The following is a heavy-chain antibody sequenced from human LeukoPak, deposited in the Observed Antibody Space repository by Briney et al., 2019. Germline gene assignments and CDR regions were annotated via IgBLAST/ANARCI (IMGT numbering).Heavy chain of an antibody. V-gene: IGHV1-69*05. CDR2: IIPTFSTV. Sequence: GASVKVSCKASGGTFSSYAISWVRQAPRQGLEWMGRIIPTFSTVKYAQKFQGRLTITTDESTSTAYMELSSLRSEDTAVYYCARDPPPPLMVAMDYFDYWGQGTLVTVSS. D-gene: IGHD2-8*01. CDR3: ARDPPPPLMVAMDYFDY. CDR1: GGTFSSYA. J-gene: IGHJ4*02.